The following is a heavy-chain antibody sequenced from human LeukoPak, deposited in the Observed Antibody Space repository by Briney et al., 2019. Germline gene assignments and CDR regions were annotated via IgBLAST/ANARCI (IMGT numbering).Heavy chain of an antibody. CDR2: INVGNGDT. CDR1: GYTFTNNA. CDR3: ARDSEDYGGNSGFDY. V-gene: IGHV1-3*01. Sequence: ASVKVSCKASGYTFTNNAIHWVRQAPGQRLEWMGWINVGNGDTRYSQSFQGRVSITRDTPSTTVYMELRSLRSEDTALYYCARDSEDYGGNSGFDYWGQGTLVTVSS. J-gene: IGHJ4*02. D-gene: IGHD4-23*01.